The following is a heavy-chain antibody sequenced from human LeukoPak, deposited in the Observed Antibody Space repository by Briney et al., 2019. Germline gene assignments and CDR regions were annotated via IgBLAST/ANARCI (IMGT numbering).Heavy chain of an antibody. D-gene: IGHD5-18*01. V-gene: IGHV1-2*04. CDR2: INPNSGGT. Sequence: ASVKVSCKASGYTFTGYYMHWVRQAPGQGLEWMGWINPNSGGTNYAQKFQGWVTMTRDTAISTAYMELSRLRSDDTAVYYCARALGRYSYGCPSYWGQGTLVTVSS. J-gene: IGHJ4*02. CDR3: ARALGRYSYGCPSY. CDR1: GYTFTGYY.